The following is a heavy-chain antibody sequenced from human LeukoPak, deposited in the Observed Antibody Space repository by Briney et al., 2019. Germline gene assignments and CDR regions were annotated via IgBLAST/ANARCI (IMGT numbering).Heavy chain of an antibody. CDR3: ATGLSRIQLWGGLGY. CDR1: GYTLTELS. J-gene: IGHJ4*02. CDR2: FDPEDGET. D-gene: IGHD5-18*01. Sequence: ASVKVSCKVSGYTLTELSMHWARQAPGKGLEWMGGFDPEDGETIYAQKFQGRVTMTEDTSTDTAYMELSSLRSEDTAVYYCATGLSRIQLWGGLGYWGQGTLVTVSS. V-gene: IGHV1-24*01.